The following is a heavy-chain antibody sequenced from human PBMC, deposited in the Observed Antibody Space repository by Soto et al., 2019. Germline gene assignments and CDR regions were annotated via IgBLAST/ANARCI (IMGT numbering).Heavy chain of an antibody. Sequence: PSETLSLTCTVSGGSISSYYWSWIRQPPGKGLEWIGYIYYSGSTNYNPSLKSRVTISVDTSKNQFSLKLSSVTAADTAVYYCARGLGFYDSSGYYNYWGQGTLVTVSS. CDR3: ARGLGFYDSSGYYNY. CDR1: GGSISSYY. D-gene: IGHD3-22*01. J-gene: IGHJ4*02. V-gene: IGHV4-59*01. CDR2: IYYSGST.